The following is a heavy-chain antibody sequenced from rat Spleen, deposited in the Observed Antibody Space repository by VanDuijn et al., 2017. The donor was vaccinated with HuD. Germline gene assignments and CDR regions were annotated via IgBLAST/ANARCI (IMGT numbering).Heavy chain of an antibody. CDR3: ARDLYGGYTDY. CDR1: GFSLSNYG. J-gene: IGHJ2*01. D-gene: IGHD1-11*01. CDR2: IWGDGST. Sequence: QVQLKESGPGLVQPSQTLSLTCTVSGFSLSNYGLIWVRQPPGKGLEWMGGIWGDGSTNYNSALKYRLNISRDTSKSQVFLKMNSLQTEDTATYYCARDLYGGYTDYWGQGVMVTVSS. V-gene: IGHV2-13*01.